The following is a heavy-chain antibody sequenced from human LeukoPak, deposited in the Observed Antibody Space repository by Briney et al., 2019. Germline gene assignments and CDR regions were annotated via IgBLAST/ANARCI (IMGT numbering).Heavy chain of an antibody. V-gene: IGHV4-31*03. D-gene: IGHD1-14*01. CDR1: GGSINSGDYY. Sequence: SETLSLTCTVSGGSINSGDYYWSWIRQHPGEGLEWIGYIYSSVTTYYSPSPKSRVIISIDTSKNQLSLMLNSVTAADTAVYYCARSWRSGNDAFDIWGQGTVVTVSS. CDR2: IYSSVTT. J-gene: IGHJ3*02. CDR3: ARSWRSGNDAFDI.